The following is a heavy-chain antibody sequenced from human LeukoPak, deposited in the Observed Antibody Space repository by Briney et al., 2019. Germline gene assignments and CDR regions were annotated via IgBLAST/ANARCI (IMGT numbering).Heavy chain of an antibody. CDR3: ARATIADSSTYYIDY. D-gene: IGHD3-22*01. CDR1: GYTFTDYY. J-gene: IGHJ4*02. CDR2: INPNSGGT. Sequence: GASVKVSCKASGYTFTDYYIYWVRQAPGQGLEWVGWINPNSGGTNYAQKFQGRVTMTRDMSISTAYMEVSRLTSDDTAVYYCARATIADSSTYYIDYWGLGTLVTVSS. V-gene: IGHV1-2*02.